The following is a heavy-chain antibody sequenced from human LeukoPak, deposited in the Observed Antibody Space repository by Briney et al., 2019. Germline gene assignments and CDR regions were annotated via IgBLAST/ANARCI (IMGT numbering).Heavy chain of an antibody. CDR1: GGSISSYY. J-gene: IGHJ3*02. CDR3: ARAKRGEAFDI. V-gene: IGHV4-59*01. Sequence: PSETLSLTCTVSGGSISSYYWSWIRQPPGKGLEWIGYIYYSGSTNYNPSLKSRVTISVDTSKNQFSLKLSSVTAADTAVYYCARAKRGEAFDIWGQGTMVTVSS. D-gene: IGHD3-10*01. CDR2: IYYSGST.